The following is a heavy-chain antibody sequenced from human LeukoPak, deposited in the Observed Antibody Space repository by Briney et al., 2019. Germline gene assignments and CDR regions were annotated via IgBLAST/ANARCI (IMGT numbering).Heavy chain of an antibody. V-gene: IGHV1-2*02. Sequence: ASVEVSFQASGSPFTYYYMHWVRQAPGQRVEWMGWIHPNDGDTNYPQKFQGRVTMTRDTSISTAHMEVSRLRSADTAVYYCARANFLYCSSSTCLFDYWGQGTLVTVSS. CDR3: ARANFLYCSSSTCLFDY. J-gene: IGHJ4*02. D-gene: IGHD2-2*01. CDR1: GSPFTYYY. CDR2: IHPNDGDT.